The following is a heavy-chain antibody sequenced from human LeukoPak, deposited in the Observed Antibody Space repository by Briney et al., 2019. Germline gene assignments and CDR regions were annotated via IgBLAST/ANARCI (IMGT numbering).Heavy chain of an antibody. CDR3: ARGDSYDFWSD. V-gene: IGHV4-31*03. CDR2: IYYSGSL. Sequence: PSQTLSLTCTVSGGPIYSGGHYWTWIRQYAGKGLEWIGYIYYSGSLFYNPSLGSRVTISLGTSKDRFFLEMTSVTAADTAVYYCARGDSYDFWSDWGQGTLVTVSS. J-gene: IGHJ4*02. D-gene: IGHD3-3*01. CDR1: GGPIYSGGHY.